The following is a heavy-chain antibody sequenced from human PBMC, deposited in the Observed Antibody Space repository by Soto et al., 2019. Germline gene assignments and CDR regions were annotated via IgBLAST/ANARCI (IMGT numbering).Heavy chain of an antibody. CDR2: ISYDGSNK. J-gene: IGHJ6*02. CDR1: GFTFSSYP. Sequence: RGGSRRLSCAASGFTFSSYPMHWVHQAPGKGLVWVAAISYDGSNKYHADSGKGRFTISRDNSKNTLNLQMNSLRAEGTAVYYCARDGANYYGSGENYYFGMDVWGQGTTVTVSS. D-gene: IGHD3-10*01. CDR3: ARDGANYYGSGENYYFGMDV. V-gene: IGHV3-30-3*01.